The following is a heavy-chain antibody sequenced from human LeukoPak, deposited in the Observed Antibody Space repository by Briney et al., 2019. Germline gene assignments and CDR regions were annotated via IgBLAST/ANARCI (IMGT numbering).Heavy chain of an antibody. Sequence: PSETLSLTYTVSGGSISSSSYYWGWIRQPPGKGLEWIGSIYYSGSTYYNPSLKSRVTISVDTSKNQFSLKLSSVTAADTAVYYCARALVVITSPWFDPWGQGTLVTVSS. CDR1: GGSISSSSYY. CDR2: IYYSGST. D-gene: IGHD3-22*01. CDR3: ARALVVITSPWFDP. J-gene: IGHJ5*02. V-gene: IGHV4-39*07.